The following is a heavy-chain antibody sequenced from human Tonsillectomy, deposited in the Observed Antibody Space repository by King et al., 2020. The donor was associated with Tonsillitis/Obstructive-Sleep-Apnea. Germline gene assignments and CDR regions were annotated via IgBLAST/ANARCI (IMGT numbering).Heavy chain of an antibody. CDR1: GYSFTTYW. V-gene: IGHV5-51*01. J-gene: IGHJ4*02. Sequence: QLVQSGAEVKKPGESLKISCKGSGYSFTTYWIGWVRQMPGKGLEWMGIIYPGDSDIRYSPSFQGQVTFSADKSISTAYLQWTSLKASDTAMFYCARIPSYGSGXYXFDFWXXGTLVXVTS. D-gene: IGHD3-10*01. CDR3: ARIPSYGSGXYXFDF. CDR2: IYPGDSDI.